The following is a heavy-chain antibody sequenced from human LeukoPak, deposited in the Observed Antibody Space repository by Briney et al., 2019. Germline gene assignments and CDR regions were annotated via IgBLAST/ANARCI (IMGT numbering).Heavy chain of an antibody. V-gene: IGHV3-23*01. J-gene: IGHJ4*02. CDR1: GFAFSGYW. D-gene: IGHD1-7*01. CDR3: AKDRGGTTN. Sequence: GGSLRLSCAASGFAFSGYWMTWVRQAPGKGLEWVSAISGSGGSTYYADSVKGRFTISRDNSKNTLYLQMNSLRAEDMAVYYCAKDRGGTTNWGQGTLVTVSS. CDR2: ISGSGGST.